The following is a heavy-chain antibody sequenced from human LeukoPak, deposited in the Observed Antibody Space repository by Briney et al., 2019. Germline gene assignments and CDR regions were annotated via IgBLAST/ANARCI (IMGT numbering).Heavy chain of an antibody. CDR1: GGSFSGYY. CDR2: INHSGST. J-gene: IGHJ1*01. CDR3: ARVVTMVRGVIRYFQH. Sequence: SETLSLTCAVYGGSFSGYYWSWIRQPPGKGLECIGEINHSGSTNYNPSLKSRVTISVDTSKNQFSLKLSSVTTADTAVYYCARVVTMVRGVIRYFQHWGQGTLVTVSS. D-gene: IGHD3-10*01. V-gene: IGHV4-34*01.